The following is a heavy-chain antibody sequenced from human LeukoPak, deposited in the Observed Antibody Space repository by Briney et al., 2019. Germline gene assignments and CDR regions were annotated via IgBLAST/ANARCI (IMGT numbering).Heavy chain of an antibody. J-gene: IGHJ3*02. D-gene: IGHD3-22*01. Sequence: SQTLSLTCTVSGGSISSGSYYWSWIRQPAGKGLEWIGRVYTSGSTNYNPSLKSRVTISVDTSKNQFSLKLSSVTAADTAVYYCARQALYYYDSSGYYYPDASDIWGQGTMVTVSS. CDR1: GGSISSGSYY. V-gene: IGHV4-61*02. CDR3: ARQALYYYDSSGYYYPDASDI. CDR2: VYTSGST.